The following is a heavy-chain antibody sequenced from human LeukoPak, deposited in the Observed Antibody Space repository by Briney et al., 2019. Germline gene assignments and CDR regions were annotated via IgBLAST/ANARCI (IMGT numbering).Heavy chain of an antibody. CDR3: VKEDHYGDYVQIDH. CDR1: GFSFGSSV. Sequence: RGGSLRLSCEASGFSFGSSVMSWVRQAPGQGLEWVSAITADGGGTNHADPVKGRFTISRDNSKSTLYLQMNSLRAEDTAVYYCVKEDHYGDYVQIDHWGQGTLVTVSS. J-gene: IGHJ4*02. D-gene: IGHD4-17*01. V-gene: IGHV3-23*01. CDR2: ITADGGGT.